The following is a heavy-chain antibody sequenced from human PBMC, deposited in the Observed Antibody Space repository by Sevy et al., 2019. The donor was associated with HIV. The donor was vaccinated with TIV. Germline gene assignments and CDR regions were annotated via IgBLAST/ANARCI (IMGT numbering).Heavy chain of an antibody. CDR1: GFTFSSYS. CDR3: ARDGSFAYYGMDV. J-gene: IGHJ6*02. D-gene: IGHD3-10*01. Sequence: GGSLRLSCAASGFTFSSYSMNWVRQAPGKGLEWVSYISSSSSTIYYADSVKGRFTISRDNAKNSLCLQMNSLRAEDTAVYYCARDGSFAYYGMDVWGQGTTVTVSS. CDR2: ISSSSSTI. V-gene: IGHV3-48*01.